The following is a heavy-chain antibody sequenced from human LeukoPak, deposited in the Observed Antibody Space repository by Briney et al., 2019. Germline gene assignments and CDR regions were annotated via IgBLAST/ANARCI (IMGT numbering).Heavy chain of an antibody. CDR1: GFTFSSYG. CDR2: ISYDGSNK. J-gene: IGHJ4*02. CDR3: AKAGFSYDSSGYADI. V-gene: IGHV3-30*18. D-gene: IGHD3-22*01. Sequence: GGSLRLSCAASGFTFSSYGMHWVRQAPGKGLEWVAVISYDGSNKYYADSVKGRFTISRDNSKNTLYLRMNSLRAEDTAVYYCAKAGFSYDSSGYADIWGQGTLVTVSS.